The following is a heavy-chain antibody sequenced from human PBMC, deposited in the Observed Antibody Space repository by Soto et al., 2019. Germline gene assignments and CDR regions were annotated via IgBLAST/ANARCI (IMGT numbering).Heavy chain of an antibody. CDR1: GFTFSSSE. Sequence: VQLVESGGGLVQPGGSLRLSCAASGFTFSSSEMYWVRQAPGKGLEWISYIHPGGQTIFYAESVKGRFTISRDNAKNSVYLQMNSLRAEDTAVYYCVRRGSRWGQGTMVTVSS. CDR3: VRRGSR. CDR2: IHPGGQTI. V-gene: IGHV3-48*03. D-gene: IGHD2-15*01. J-gene: IGHJ3*01.